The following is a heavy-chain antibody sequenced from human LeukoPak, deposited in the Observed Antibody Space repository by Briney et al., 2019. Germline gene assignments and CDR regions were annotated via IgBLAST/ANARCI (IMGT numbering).Heavy chain of an antibody. J-gene: IGHJ4*02. CDR1: GFTFSSYA. D-gene: IGHD6-19*01. Sequence: QAGGSLRLSRAASGFTFSSYAMSWVRQAPGKGLEWVSAISGSGGSTYYADSVKGRFTISRDNSKNTLYLQMNSLRAEDTAVYYCARRSGIAVAGAFDYWGQGTLVTVSS. CDR2: ISGSGGST. V-gene: IGHV3-23*01. CDR3: ARRSGIAVAGAFDY.